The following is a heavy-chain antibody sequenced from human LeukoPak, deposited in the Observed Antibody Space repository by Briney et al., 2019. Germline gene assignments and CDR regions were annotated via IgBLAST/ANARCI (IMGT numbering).Heavy chain of an antibody. CDR2: IHYNGST. D-gene: IGHD5-12*01. CDR3: ARDLVATTGGFDY. Sequence: SETLSLTCTVSGGSISSDDYYWSWIRQPPGKGLEWIGYIHYNGSTYYNPSLKSRVTISVDTSKNQFSLKVNSVTAADTAVYYCARDLVATTGGFDYWGQGTLVTVSS. V-gene: IGHV4-30-4*01. CDR1: GGSISSDDYY. J-gene: IGHJ4*02.